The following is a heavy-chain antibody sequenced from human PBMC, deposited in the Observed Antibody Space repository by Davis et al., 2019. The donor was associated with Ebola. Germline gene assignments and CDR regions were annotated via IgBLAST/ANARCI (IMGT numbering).Heavy chain of an antibody. CDR1: GFTFSSCA. Sequence: GESLKISCAASGFTFSSCAMSWVRQAPGKGLEWVSLIGGNGGTTYYADSGKGRFTISRDNSKNTLYLQMNSLRAEDTAVYYCAKEKEDEGLRWFDAWGQGTLVTVSS. CDR3: AKEKEDEGLRWFDA. V-gene: IGHV3-23*01. D-gene: IGHD4-17*01. J-gene: IGHJ5*02. CDR2: IGGNGGTT.